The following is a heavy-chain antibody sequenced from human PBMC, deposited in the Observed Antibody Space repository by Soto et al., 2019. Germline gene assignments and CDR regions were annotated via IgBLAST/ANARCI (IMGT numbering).Heavy chain of an antibody. J-gene: IGHJ6*02. CDR3: ARDSGSGSYYRDYYYYGMDV. D-gene: IGHD3-10*01. Sequence: ASVKVSCKASGGTFSSYTISWVRQAPGQGLEWMGWINAGNGNTKYSQKFQGRVTISRDTSASTAYMELSSLRSEDTAVYYCARDSGSGSYYRDYYYYGMDVWGQGTTVTVSS. V-gene: IGHV1-3*01. CDR1: GGTFSSYT. CDR2: INAGNGNT.